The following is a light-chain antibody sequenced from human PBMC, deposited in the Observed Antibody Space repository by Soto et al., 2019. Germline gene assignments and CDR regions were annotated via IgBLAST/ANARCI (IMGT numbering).Light chain of an antibody. CDR3: QQYYGPWT. J-gene: IGKJ1*01. CDR2: KAS. V-gene: IGKV1-5*03. CDR1: QSISNW. Sequence: DFQMTQSPSTLSASVGDRVTITCRASQSISNWLAWYQQQSGKAPKLLIYKASSLESGVPSRFSGSGSGTEFTLTISSLQPDDFATYYCQQYYGPWTFGQGTKVEVK.